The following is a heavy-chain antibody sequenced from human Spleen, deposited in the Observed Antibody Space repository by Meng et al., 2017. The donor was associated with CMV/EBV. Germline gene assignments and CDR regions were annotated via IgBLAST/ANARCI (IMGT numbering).Heavy chain of an antibody. CDR3: ARQQLLNWFDP. CDR2: ISDIGRT. D-gene: IGHD6-13*01. J-gene: IGHJ5*02. CDR1: GGSISGYY. Sequence: SETLSLTCTVSGGSISGYYWSWIRQPPGKGLEWIGYISDIGRTNYNPSLKSRVTISADTSKNHFSLQLSSVTAADTAVYYCARQQLLNWFDPWGPGTLVTVS. V-gene: IGHV4-59*01.